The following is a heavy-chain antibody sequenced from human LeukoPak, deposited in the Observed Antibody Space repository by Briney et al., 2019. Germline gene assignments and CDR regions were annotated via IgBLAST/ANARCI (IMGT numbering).Heavy chain of an antibody. CDR2: INPNSGGT. Sequence: ASVKVSCKASGYTFTGYYMHWVRQAPGQGLEWMGWINPNSGGTNYAQKFQGRVTMTRNTSISTAYMELSSLRSEDTAVYYCARVGIVATILNYYYYYGMDVWGQGTTVTVSS. D-gene: IGHD5-12*01. J-gene: IGHJ6*02. V-gene: IGHV1-2*02. CDR1: GYTFTGYY. CDR3: ARVGIVATILNYYYYYGMDV.